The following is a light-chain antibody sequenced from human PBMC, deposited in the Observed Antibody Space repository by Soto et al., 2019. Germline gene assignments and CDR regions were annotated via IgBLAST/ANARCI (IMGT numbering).Light chain of an antibody. Sequence: QAVVTQEPSLTVSPGGTVTLTCVSSTGAVTSGHYPYWFQQRPGQAPRTLIYDASNRYSWIPARFSGSLLGGKAALTLSGAQPEDEGDYYCLHAYSGTRVFGGGTKLTVL. J-gene: IGLJ2*01. CDR3: LHAYSGTRV. CDR2: DAS. V-gene: IGLV7-46*01. CDR1: TGAVTSGHY.